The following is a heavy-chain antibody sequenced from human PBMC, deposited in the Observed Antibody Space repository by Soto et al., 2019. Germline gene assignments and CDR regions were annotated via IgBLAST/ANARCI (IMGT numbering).Heavy chain of an antibody. J-gene: IGHJ4*02. Sequence: LRLSCATSGFSFSSYGMSWVRQAPGQGLQWVSAFSGGGGGTDYADSWKGRFTILRDNSKNTLYVQMTNLRVDDTAVYYCAKHMTAYGPRALDSWGQGTLVTVSS. V-gene: IGHV3-23*01. CDR3: AKHMTAYGPRALDS. D-gene: IGHD2-21*02. CDR1: GFSFSSYG. CDR2: FSGGGGGT.